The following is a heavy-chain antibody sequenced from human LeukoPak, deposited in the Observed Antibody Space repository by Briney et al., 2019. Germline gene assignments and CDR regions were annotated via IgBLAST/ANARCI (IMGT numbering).Heavy chain of an antibody. Sequence: ASAKVSCKASGYTFTSYGISWVRQAPGQGREWMGWFSAYNGNTNYAQKLQGRVTMTTDTSTSTAYMELRSLRSDDTAVYYCARDKAIFGVVPSAYDYWGQGTLVTVSS. V-gene: IGHV1-18*01. CDR1: GYTFTSYG. CDR3: ARDKAIFGVVPSAYDY. D-gene: IGHD3-3*01. CDR2: FSAYNGNT. J-gene: IGHJ4*02.